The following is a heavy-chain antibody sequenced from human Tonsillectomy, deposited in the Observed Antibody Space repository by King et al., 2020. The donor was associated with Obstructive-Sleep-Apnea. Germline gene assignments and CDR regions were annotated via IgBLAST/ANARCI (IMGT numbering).Heavy chain of an antibody. D-gene: IGHD3-10*01. CDR3: APNIPMIRGINVIINDY. V-gene: IGHV4-39*07. Sequence: QLQESGPGLVKPSETLSLTCTVSGGSINSSNFYWGWIRQPPGKGLEWIGSIYYSGSTYYNPSLKCRLIISIDTSKNQISLKLNSVTAADTAVYYCAPNIPMIRGINVIINDYWGQGTLVTVSS. CDR2: IYYSGST. J-gene: IGHJ4*02. CDR1: GGSINSSNFY.